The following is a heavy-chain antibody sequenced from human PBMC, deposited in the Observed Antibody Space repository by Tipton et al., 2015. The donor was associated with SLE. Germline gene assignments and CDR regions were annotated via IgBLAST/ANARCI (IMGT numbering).Heavy chain of an antibody. V-gene: IGHV4-31*11. CDR1: GFSISSGHY. CDR2: IYYSGST. J-gene: IGHJ5*02. CDR3: ARAGSEQHLIGEVFDP. Sequence: TLSLTCDVSGFSISSGHYWGGIRQSPEKGLEWIGYIYYSGSTYYNPSLKSRLTTSVDTSKNQFSLNLRSVTAADTAMYYCARAGSEQHLIGEVFDPWGQGTLVTVSS. D-gene: IGHD3-10*01.